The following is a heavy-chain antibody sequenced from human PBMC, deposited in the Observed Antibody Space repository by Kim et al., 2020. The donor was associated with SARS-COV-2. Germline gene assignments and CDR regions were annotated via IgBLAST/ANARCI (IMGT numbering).Heavy chain of an antibody. J-gene: IGHJ4*02. V-gene: IGHV4-31*01. D-gene: IGHD3-3*01. Sequence: SLKSLVTISVDASKNQFSLKLSSVTAADTAVYYCARAPTIFEVVIQSFDYWGQGTLVTVSS. CDR3: ARAPTIFEVVIQSFDY.